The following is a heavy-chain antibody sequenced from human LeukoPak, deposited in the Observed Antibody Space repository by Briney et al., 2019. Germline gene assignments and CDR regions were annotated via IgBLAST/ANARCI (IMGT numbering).Heavy chain of an antibody. V-gene: IGHV4-59*01. Sequence: SETLSLTCTVSGGSISSYYWSWIRQPPGKGLEWIGYIYYGGSTNYNPSLKSRVTISVDTSKNQFSLKLSSVTAADTAVYYCARAPRGYYMDVWGKGTTVTISS. J-gene: IGHJ6*03. CDR1: GGSISSYY. CDR2: IYYGGST. CDR3: ARAPRGYYMDV.